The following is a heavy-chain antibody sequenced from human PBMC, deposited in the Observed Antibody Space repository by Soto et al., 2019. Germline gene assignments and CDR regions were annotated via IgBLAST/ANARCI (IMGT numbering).Heavy chain of an antibody. Sequence: GSLRLSGAGSGWHFNDYYMTWIRQAPGTGLEWVSYISSTGSYTKYADSVKGRFTISRDNAKKSLYLQMDSLRDEDTGIYYCARDPSIRSPPDYWGRGTQVTVSS. D-gene: IGHD3-3*02. V-gene: IGHV3-11*05. CDR1: GWHFNDYY. CDR2: ISSTGSYT. CDR3: ARDPSIRSPPDY. J-gene: IGHJ4*02.